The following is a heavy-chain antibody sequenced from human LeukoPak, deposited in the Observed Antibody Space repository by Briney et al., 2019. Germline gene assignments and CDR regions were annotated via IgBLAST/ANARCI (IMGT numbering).Heavy chain of an antibody. CDR2: IYPSSGDT. J-gene: IGHJ4*02. CDR1: GYTFTGYY. V-gene: IGHV1-2*02. CDR3: ARDQAYSQGDY. Sequence: ASVKVSCKASGYTFTGYYVHWVRQAPGQGLEWMGWIYPSSGDTNYAQKFQGRVTMTRDTSISTAYMELGRLRSDDTATYYCARDQAYSQGDYWGQGTLVTVSS. D-gene: IGHD2-21*01.